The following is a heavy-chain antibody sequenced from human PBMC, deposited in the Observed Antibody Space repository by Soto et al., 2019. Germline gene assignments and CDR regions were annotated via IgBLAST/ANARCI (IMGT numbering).Heavy chain of an antibody. V-gene: IGHV4-31*03. D-gene: IGHD3-3*02. Sequence: QVQLQESGPGLVKPSQTLSLTCTVSGGSISSGGYYWSWIRQHPGKGLEWIGYIYYSGSTYYNPSLKSRVTISVDTSKNQFSLKLSSVTAADTAVYYCARVVIDVSAPSPFFQSWGQGTLVTVSS. J-gene: IGHJ4*02. CDR3: ARVVIDVSAPSPFFQS. CDR1: GGSISSGGYY. CDR2: IYYSGST.